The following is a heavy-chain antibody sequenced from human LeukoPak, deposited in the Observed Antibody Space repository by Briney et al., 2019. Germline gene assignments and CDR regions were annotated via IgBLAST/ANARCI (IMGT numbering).Heavy chain of an antibody. CDR2: ISSSSSTI. D-gene: IGHD6-6*01. CDR3: ARGSIRGSSSSGTLRY. V-gene: IGHV3-48*04. CDR1: GFTFSSYS. J-gene: IGHJ4*02. Sequence: GGSLRLSCAASGFTFSSYSMNWVRQAPGKGLEWVSYISSSSSTIYYADSVKGRFTISRDNAKNSLYLQMNSLRAEDTAVYYCARGSIRGSSSSGTLRYWGQGTLVTVSS.